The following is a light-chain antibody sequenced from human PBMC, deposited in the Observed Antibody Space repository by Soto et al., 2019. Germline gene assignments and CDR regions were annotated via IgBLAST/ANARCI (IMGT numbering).Light chain of an antibody. V-gene: IGLV2-11*01. Sequence: QSALTQPRSVSGSPGQSVTLSCTGTSSDVGGYHYVSWYQHHPGKGPKIIIYDVNKRPSGVPDRFSGSKSGNTASLTISGLQTEDEADYYCCSYAGSDTLVFGGGTKLTVL. J-gene: IGLJ2*01. CDR2: DVN. CDR1: SSDVGGYHY. CDR3: CSYAGSDTLV.